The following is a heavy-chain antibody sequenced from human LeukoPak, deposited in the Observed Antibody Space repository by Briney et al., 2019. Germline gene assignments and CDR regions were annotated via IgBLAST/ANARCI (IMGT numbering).Heavy chain of an antibody. CDR1: GYAFTDYG. V-gene: IGHV1-18*01. CDR2: ISAYNGNT. J-gene: IGHJ4*02. Sequence: ASVTVPCKAAGYAFTDYGISWGRQAPGQGLEWMGWISAYNGNTNYAQKVQGRVSMTTDTSTSTAYMDLRSLRSDDTAVYYCARARYSSSCPDYWGQGTLVTVSS. CDR3: ARARYSSSCPDY. D-gene: IGHD6-13*01.